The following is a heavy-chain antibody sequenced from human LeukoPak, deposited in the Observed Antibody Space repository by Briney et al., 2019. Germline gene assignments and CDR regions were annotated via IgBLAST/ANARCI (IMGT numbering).Heavy chain of an antibody. CDR1: GFTFGIYA. Sequence: GGSLRLSCAVSGFTFGIYAMTWVRQAPGRGLEWVSTISGSGGTTHFADSVKGRFTISRDNSGSTLYLQMNSLRAEDTAVYWCARGHSSGWYYFDSWGQGTLVTVSS. CDR3: ARGHSSGWYYFDS. D-gene: IGHD6-19*01. V-gene: IGHV3-23*01. J-gene: IGHJ4*02. CDR2: ISGSGGTT.